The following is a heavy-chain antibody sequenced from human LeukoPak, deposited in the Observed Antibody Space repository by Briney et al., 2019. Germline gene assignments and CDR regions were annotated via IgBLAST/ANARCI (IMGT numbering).Heavy chain of an antibody. J-gene: IGHJ6*02. D-gene: IGHD3-9*01. CDR1: GFTFSSYW. CDR2: IKQDGSEK. Sequence: GGSLRLSCAASGFTFSSYWMSWVRQTPGGGVEWVANIKQDGSEKYYVDPVKGRSTISRDNAKNSLYLQMNSLRAEDTAVYYCARDYDILTGYCRMDVWGQGTTVTVSS. CDR3: ARDYDILTGYCRMDV. V-gene: IGHV3-7*01.